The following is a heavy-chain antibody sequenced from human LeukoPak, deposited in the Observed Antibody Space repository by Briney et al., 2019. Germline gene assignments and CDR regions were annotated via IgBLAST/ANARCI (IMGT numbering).Heavy chain of an antibody. D-gene: IGHD3-10*01. J-gene: IGHJ3*02. CDR3: ARPSTMVRGVKGAFDI. V-gene: IGHV3-23*01. CDR2: ISGSGGST. CDR1: GFTFSSYA. Sequence: GGSLRLSCAASGFTFSSYAMSWVRQAPGKGLEWVSAISGSGGSTYYADSVKGRFTISRDNSKNTLYLQMNSLRAEDTAVYYCARPSTMVRGVKGAFDIWGQGTMVTVSS.